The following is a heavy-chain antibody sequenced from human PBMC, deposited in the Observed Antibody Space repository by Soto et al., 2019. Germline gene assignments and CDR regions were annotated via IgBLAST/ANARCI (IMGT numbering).Heavy chain of an antibody. D-gene: IGHD4-17*01. Sequence: GESLKISCAASGFTFSSYAMSWVRQAPGKGLEWVSAISGSGGSTYYADSGKGRFTISRDNSKNTLYLQMNSLGAEDTAVYYCAKSSVSYGDYGGRFDYWGQGTLVTVSS. CDR1: GFTFSSYA. CDR3: AKSSVSYGDYGGRFDY. V-gene: IGHV3-23*01. CDR2: ISGSGGST. J-gene: IGHJ4*02.